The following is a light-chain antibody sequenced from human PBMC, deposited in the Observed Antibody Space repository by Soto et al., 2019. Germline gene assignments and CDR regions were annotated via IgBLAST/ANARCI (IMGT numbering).Light chain of an antibody. CDR1: QSVSSY. V-gene: IGKV3-11*01. CDR3: QQRSNWPIT. Sequence: EIVLTQSPGTLSLSPGERATLSCRASQSVSSYLAWYQQKPGQAPRLLIYDASNRATGIPARFSGSGFGTDFTLTISSLEPEDFAVYYCQQRSNWPITFGQGTRLQIK. CDR2: DAS. J-gene: IGKJ5*01.